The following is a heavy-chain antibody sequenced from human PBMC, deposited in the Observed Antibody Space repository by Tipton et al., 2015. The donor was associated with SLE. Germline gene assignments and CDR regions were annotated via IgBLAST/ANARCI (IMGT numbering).Heavy chain of an antibody. V-gene: IGHV4-59*12. D-gene: IGHD3-9*01. J-gene: IGHJ3*02. CDR3: ASGILTGNAAFDI. CDR1: GGSISPYC. Sequence: TLSLTCTVSGGSISPYCWTWIRQPPGKGLEWIGYIYYSGSTNYTSSLKSRVTISVDTSKNQFSLKLSSVTAADTAVYYCASGILTGNAAFDIWGPGTMVTVSS. CDR2: IYYSGST.